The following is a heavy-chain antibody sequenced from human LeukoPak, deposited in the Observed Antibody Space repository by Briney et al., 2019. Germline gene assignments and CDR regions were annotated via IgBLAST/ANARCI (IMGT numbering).Heavy chain of an antibody. CDR1: GYSFTTYW. Sequence: GESLKISCKGSGYSFTTYWITWVRQMPGKGLEWMGRIDPSDSYTNYSPSFQGHFTISADKSISTAYLQWSSLKASDTAMYYCARPNSDYFDYWGQGTLVTVSS. D-gene: IGHD1-7*01. J-gene: IGHJ4*02. CDR2: IDPSDSYT. CDR3: ARPNSDYFDY. V-gene: IGHV5-10-1*01.